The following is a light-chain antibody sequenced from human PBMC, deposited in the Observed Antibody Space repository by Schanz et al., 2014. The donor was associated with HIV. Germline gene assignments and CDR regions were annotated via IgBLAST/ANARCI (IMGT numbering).Light chain of an antibody. J-gene: IGLJ2*01. CDR1: SSDVGAYNY. CDR2: EVT. Sequence: QSALTQPPSASGSPGQSVTISCTGTSSDVGAYNYVSWYQQHPGKAPKLMIYEVTKRPSGVPDRFSGSKSGNTASLTVSGLQAEDEADYYCSSYAGSGNLGVFGGGIKLTVL. CDR3: SSYAGSGNLGV. V-gene: IGLV2-8*01.